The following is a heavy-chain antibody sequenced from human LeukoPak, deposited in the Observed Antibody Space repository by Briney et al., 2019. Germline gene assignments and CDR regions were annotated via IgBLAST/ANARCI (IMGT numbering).Heavy chain of an antibody. V-gene: IGHV3-30*02. CDR3: AKGGARIAVAGKGIDY. D-gene: IGHD6-19*01. Sequence: GGSLRLSCAASGFTFSSYGMHWVRQAPGKGLEWVAFIRYDGSNKYYADSVKGRFTISRDNSKNKLYLQMNSLRAEDTAVYYCAKGGARIAVAGKGIDYWGQGTLVTVSS. CDR2: IRYDGSNK. J-gene: IGHJ4*02. CDR1: GFTFSSYG.